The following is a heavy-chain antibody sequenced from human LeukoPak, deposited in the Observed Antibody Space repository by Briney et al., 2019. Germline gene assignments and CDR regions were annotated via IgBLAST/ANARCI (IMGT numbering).Heavy chain of an antibody. CDR3: ATPLDYYDSSGYHRGGD. D-gene: IGHD3-22*01. V-gene: IGHV3-7*03. Sequence: GGSLRLSCAASGFTFSRHWMTWVRQAPGKGLEWVANVKEDATEKNYVDSVKGRFTISRDNAKNSLYLQMNSLGAEDTAVYYCATPLDYYDSSGYHRGGDWGQGTLVTVSS. CDR2: VKEDATEK. CDR1: GFTFSRHW. J-gene: IGHJ4*02.